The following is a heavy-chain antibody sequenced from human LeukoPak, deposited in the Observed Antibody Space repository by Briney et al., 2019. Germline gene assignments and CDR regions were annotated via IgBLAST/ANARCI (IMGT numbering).Heavy chain of an antibody. D-gene: IGHD2-2*01. Sequence: ASVKVSCKASGYTFTSYGISWVRQAPGQGLEWMGWISAYNGNTNYAQKLQGRVTMTTDTSTSTAYMELRSLRSDDTAVYYCARYKSGEASTYYYYYGMDVWGKGTTVTVSS. CDR2: ISAYNGNT. CDR3: ARYKSGEASTYYYYYGMDV. V-gene: IGHV1-18*04. CDR1: GYTFTSYG. J-gene: IGHJ6*04.